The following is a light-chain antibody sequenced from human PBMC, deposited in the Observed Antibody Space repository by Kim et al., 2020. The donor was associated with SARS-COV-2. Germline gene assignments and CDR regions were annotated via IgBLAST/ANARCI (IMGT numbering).Light chain of an antibody. Sequence: ATVNCWSNQSVLYSSNNKNYLAWYQQKPGQSPKLLIFWASTRGSGVPARFSGSGSATDFTLTIDSLQAEDVAIYYCQQYYNAPPTFGQGTKVEI. V-gene: IGKV4-1*01. CDR1: QSVLYSSNNKNY. CDR3: QQYYNAPPT. J-gene: IGKJ1*01. CDR2: WAS.